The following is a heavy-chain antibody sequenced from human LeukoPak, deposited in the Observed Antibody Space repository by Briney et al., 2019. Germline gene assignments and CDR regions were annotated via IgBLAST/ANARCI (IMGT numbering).Heavy chain of an antibody. CDR3: ARVRAQYYYGSGSYYKGWFDP. Sequence: SETLSLTCAVYGGSFSGYYWSWIRQPPGKGLEWIGEINHSGSTNYNPSLKSQVTISVDTSKNQFSLKLSSVTAADTAVYYCARVRAQYYYGSGSYYKGWFDPWGQGTLVTVSS. V-gene: IGHV4-34*01. CDR2: INHSGST. CDR1: GGSFSGYY. J-gene: IGHJ5*02. D-gene: IGHD3-10*01.